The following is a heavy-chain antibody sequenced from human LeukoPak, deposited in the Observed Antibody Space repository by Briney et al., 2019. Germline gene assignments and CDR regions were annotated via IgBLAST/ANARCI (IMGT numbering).Heavy chain of an antibody. CDR2: IKQDGSEK. CDR1: GFTFSSYW. Sequence: AGGSLRLSCAASGFTFSSYWMSWVRQAPGKGLEWVANIKQDGSEKYYVDSVKGRFTISRDNAKNSLYLQMNSLRAEDTAVYYCAREEDTAMVNFDYWGQGTLVTVSS. J-gene: IGHJ4*02. CDR3: AREEDTAMVNFDY. D-gene: IGHD5-18*01. V-gene: IGHV3-7*01.